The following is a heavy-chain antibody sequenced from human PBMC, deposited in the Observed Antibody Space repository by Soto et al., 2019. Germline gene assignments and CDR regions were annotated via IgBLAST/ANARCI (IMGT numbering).Heavy chain of an antibody. Sequence: SVKVSCKASGGTFSSYTISWVRQAPGQGLEWMGRIIPILGIANYAQKFQGRVTITADKSTSTAYMELSSLRSDDTAVYYCGREYCSSTRCYGPDYWGQGTLVTVSS. V-gene: IGHV1-69*04. CDR2: IIPILGIA. CDR3: GREYCSSTRCYGPDY. CDR1: GGTFSSYT. J-gene: IGHJ4*02. D-gene: IGHD2-2*01.